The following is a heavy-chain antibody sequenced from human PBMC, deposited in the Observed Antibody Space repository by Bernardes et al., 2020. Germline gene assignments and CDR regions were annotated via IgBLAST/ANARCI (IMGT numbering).Heavy chain of an antibody. CDR2: IYSGGST. Sequence: GGSLRLSCAASGFTVSSNYMSWVRQAPGKGLEWVSVIYSGGSTYYADSVKGRFTISRDNSKNTLYLQMNSLRAEDTAVYYCAREEYQSGMYVYWGQGTLVTVSS. CDR1: GFTVSSNY. V-gene: IGHV3-53*01. CDR3: AREEYQSGMYVY. D-gene: IGHD6-6*01. J-gene: IGHJ4*02.